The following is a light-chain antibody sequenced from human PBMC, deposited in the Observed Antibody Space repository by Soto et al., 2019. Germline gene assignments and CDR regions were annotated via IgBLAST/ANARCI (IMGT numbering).Light chain of an antibody. J-gene: IGKJ1*01. CDR3: QQYNIYSWT. Sequence: DIQMTPSPSTPSASVGDRVTITCRASESISTWLAWYQQKPGKAPNLLIYKASSLESGVPSRFSGSGSGTEFTLTISSLQPDDFATYYCQQYNIYSWTFGQGTKVDIK. CDR1: ESISTW. V-gene: IGKV1-5*03. CDR2: KAS.